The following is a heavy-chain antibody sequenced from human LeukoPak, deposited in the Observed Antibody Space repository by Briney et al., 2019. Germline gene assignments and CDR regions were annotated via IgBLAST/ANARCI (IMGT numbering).Heavy chain of an antibody. CDR2: IYTSGST. CDR1: GGSISSCSYY. CDR3: AREENNWNAFDI. D-gene: IGHD1-20*01. Sequence: SETLSLTCTVSGGSISSCSYYWSWIRQPAGKGREWIGRIYTSGSTNYNPSLKSRVTISVDTSKNQFSLKLSSVTAADTAVYYCAREENNWNAFDIWGQGTMVTVSS. J-gene: IGHJ3*02. V-gene: IGHV4-61*02.